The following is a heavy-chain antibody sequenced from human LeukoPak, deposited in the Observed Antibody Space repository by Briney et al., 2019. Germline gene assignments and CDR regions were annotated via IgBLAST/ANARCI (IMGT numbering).Heavy chain of an antibody. CDR1: GGTFNTYA. J-gene: IGHJ4*02. Sequence: SVKVSCKTSGGTFNTYAINWVRQAPGQGLEWMGGIIPILGTPNYAQKFQDRLTITADESTSTAYMELSSLRPEDTAVYFCARDSVGATPDIEYWGQGTLVTVSS. CDR3: ARDSVGATPDIEY. V-gene: IGHV1-69*13. CDR2: IIPILGTP. D-gene: IGHD1-26*01.